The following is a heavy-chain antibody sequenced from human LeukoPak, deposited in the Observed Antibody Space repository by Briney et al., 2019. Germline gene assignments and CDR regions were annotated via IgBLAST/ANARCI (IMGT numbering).Heavy chain of an antibody. Sequence: SVKVSCKASGGSFSSYAISWVRQAPGQGLEWMGGILPIVNTADYAQKFQGRVTITADESTSTAYMDLSSLRSEDTAVYYCARLTIGDYGDRESGFDYWGQGTLVTVSS. CDR2: ILPIVNTA. CDR1: GGSFSSYA. CDR3: ARLTIGDYGDRESGFDY. J-gene: IGHJ4*02. D-gene: IGHD4-17*01. V-gene: IGHV1-69*13.